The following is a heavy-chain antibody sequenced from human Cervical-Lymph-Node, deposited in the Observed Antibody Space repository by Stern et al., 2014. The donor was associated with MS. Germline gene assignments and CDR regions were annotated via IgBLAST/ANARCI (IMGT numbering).Heavy chain of an antibody. V-gene: IGHV3-23*04. D-gene: IGHD3-10*01. J-gene: IGHJ5*02. Sequence: VQLVQSGGDFVQPGGSLRLSCAASIFTFSSYAMSWVRQAPGKGLEWVSANSGSGGSTYYADSVKGRFTISRDNSKNTLYLQMNSLRAEDTAEYYYAKYLRFNWFDPWGQGTLVTVSS. CDR1: IFTFSSYA. CDR3: AKYLRFNWFDP. CDR2: NSGSGGST.